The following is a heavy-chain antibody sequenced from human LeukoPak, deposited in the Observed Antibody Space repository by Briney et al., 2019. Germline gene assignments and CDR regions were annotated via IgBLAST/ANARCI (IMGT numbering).Heavy chain of an antibody. V-gene: IGHV1-46*01. J-gene: IGHJ4*02. CDR1: GYTFTSYY. Sequence: ASVKVSCKAPGYTFTSYYMHWVRQAPGQGLEWMGIINPSGGSTSYAQKFQGRVTMTRDTSTSTVYMELSSLRSEDTAVYYCASEYSSGWGSGDYWGQGTLVTVSS. CDR3: ASEYSSGWGSGDY. CDR2: INPSGGST. D-gene: IGHD6-19*01.